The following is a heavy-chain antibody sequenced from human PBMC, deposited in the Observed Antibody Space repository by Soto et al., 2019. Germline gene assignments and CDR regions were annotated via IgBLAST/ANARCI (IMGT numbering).Heavy chain of an antibody. CDR1: GFTFSSYA. CDR2: ISGSGGST. Sequence: GGSLRLSCAASGFTFSSYAMSWVRQAPGKGLEWVSAISGSGGSTYYVDSVKGRFTISRDNSKNTLYLQMNSLRAEDTAVYYCAKDSSLVQLERRAPYYFDYWGQGTLVTVSS. CDR3: AKDSSLVQLERRAPYYFDY. J-gene: IGHJ4*02. D-gene: IGHD1-1*01. V-gene: IGHV3-23*01.